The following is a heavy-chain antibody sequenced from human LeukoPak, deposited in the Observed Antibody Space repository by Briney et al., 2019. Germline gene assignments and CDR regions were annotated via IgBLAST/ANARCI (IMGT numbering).Heavy chain of an antibody. J-gene: IGHJ5*02. V-gene: IGHV4-38-2*02. CDR2: IYHSGST. Sequence: PSETLPLTCTVSSYSISSGYYWGWIRQPPGKGLEWIGSIYHSGSTYYNPSLKSRVTISVDTSKNQFSLKLSSVTAADTAVYYCARVPHGETIFGVVLYWFDPWGQGTLVTVSS. CDR3: ARVPHGETIFGVVLYWFDP. CDR1: SYSISSGYY. D-gene: IGHD3-3*01.